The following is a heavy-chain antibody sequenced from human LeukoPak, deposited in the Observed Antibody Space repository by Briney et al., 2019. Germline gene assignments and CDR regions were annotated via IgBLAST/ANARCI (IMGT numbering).Heavy chain of an antibody. CDR1: GGSMSNSSYY. D-gene: IGHD6-13*01. CDR2: IYYSGST. J-gene: IGHJ4*02. V-gene: IGHV4-61*05. Sequence: SETLSLTCTVSGGSMSNSSYYWGWIRQPPGKGLEWIGYIYYSGSTNYNPSLKSRVTISVDTSKNQFSLKLSSVTAADTAVYYCARGVRYSREFDYWGQGTLVTVSS. CDR3: ARGVRYSREFDY.